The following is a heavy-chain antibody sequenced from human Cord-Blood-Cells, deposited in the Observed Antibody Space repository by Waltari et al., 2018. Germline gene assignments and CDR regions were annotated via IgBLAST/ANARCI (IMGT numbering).Heavy chain of an antibody. CDR3: ARGHVPADFWSGYYYYYYYYGMDV. Sequence: QVQLQQWGAGLLKPSETLSLTCAVYGGSFSGYYWSWIRQPPGKGLEWFGEINHSGSTNYNPSLKSRVTISVDTSKNQFSLKLSSVTAADTAVYYCARGHVPADFWSGYYYYYYYYGMDVWGQGTTVTVSS. CDR2: INHSGST. CDR1: GGSFSGYY. J-gene: IGHJ6*02. D-gene: IGHD3-3*01. V-gene: IGHV4-34*01.